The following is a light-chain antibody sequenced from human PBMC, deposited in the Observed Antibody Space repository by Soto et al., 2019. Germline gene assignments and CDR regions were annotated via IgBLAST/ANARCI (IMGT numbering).Light chain of an antibody. J-gene: IGLJ2*01. CDR2: RNN. Sequence: QSALTQPPSASGTPGQRVTISCSGSSSNIGSNYVYWYQQLPGTAPKLLIYRNNQRPSGVPDRFSGSKSGTSASLAISGLRSEDEADYYCEAWDDSLSAVVFGGGTKVTVL. V-gene: IGLV1-47*01. CDR1: SSNIGSNY. CDR3: EAWDDSLSAVV.